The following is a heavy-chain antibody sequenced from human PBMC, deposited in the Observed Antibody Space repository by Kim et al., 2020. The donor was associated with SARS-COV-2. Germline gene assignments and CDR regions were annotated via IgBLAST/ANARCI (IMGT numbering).Heavy chain of an antibody. D-gene: IGHD3-10*01. CDR3: AHACISMIRVRLDV. CDR2: ISSSGEGT. Sequence: GGSLRLSCATSGFTFSSYAMNWVRQAPGKGLEWVASISSSGEGTFYADSVRGRFTVSRDNSKNTLYVQMNSQRVENTAVSYYAHACISMIRVRLDVWGKG. J-gene: IGHJ6*03. CDR1: GFTFSSYA. V-gene: IGHV3-23*01.